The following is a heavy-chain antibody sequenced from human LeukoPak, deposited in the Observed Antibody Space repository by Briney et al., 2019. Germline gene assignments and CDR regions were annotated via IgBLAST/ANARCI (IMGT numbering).Heavy chain of an antibody. D-gene: IGHD2-2*01. CDR1: GGSISSGSYY. Sequence: SETLSLTCTVSGGSISSGSYYWSWIRQPAGKGLEWIGRIYTSGSTNYNPSLKSRVTISVDTSKNQLSLKLSSVTAADTAVYYCAREKIKYCSSTSCYRDNYYYYMDVWGKGTTVTISS. V-gene: IGHV4-61*02. CDR2: IYTSGST. CDR3: AREKIKYCSSTSCYRDNYYYYMDV. J-gene: IGHJ6*03.